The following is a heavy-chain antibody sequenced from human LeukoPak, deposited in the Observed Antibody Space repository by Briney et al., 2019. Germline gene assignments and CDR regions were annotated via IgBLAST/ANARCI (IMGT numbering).Heavy chain of an antibody. D-gene: IGHD3-22*01. V-gene: IGHV4-34*01. CDR3: ASHEPETYDSSGYYPTRPFDY. CDR2: INHSGST. Sequence: SETLSLTCAVSGGSISSGGYSWSWIRQPPGKGLEWIGEINHSGSTNYNPSLKSRVTISVDTSKNQFSLKLSSVTAADTAVYYCASHEPETYDSSGYYPTRPFDYWGQGTLVTVSS. J-gene: IGHJ4*02. CDR1: GGSISSGGYS.